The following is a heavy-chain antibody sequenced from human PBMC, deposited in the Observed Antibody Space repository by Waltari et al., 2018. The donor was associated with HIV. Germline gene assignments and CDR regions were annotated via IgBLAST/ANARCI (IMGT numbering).Heavy chain of an antibody. D-gene: IGHD2-15*01. V-gene: IGHV3-30*18. Sequence: QVQLEESGGRVVQPGRSLRLTCVASGFNFSTSGMHWVRQAPGKELEWVAVIAYNVLNKVYVDSVMGRFTISRDNSNSSLFLQMSSLRPDDTAVYYCAKDLVTRGSFYFYGMHVWGQGTTVTVSS. CDR2: IAYNVLNK. CDR1: GFNFSTSG. CDR3: AKDLVTRGSFYFYGMHV. J-gene: IGHJ6*02.